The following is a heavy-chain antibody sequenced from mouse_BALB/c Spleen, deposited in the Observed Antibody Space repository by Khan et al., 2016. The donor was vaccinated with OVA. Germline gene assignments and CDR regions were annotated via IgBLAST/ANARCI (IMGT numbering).Heavy chain of an antibody. CDR2: INTYSRKP. J-gene: IGHJ4*01. Sequence: QIQLVQSGPELMQPGETVKISCTASGYTFTNYGMHWVQQAPGKGLKWMGWINTYSRKPTYADEFKGRFAISLDTFANTPSLQINNLKIEDMATYFCARGRKRRYSYLAMDDWGEGTSVTVSS. CDR3: ARGRKRRYSYLAMDD. CDR1: GYTFTNYG. V-gene: IGHV9-1*02. D-gene: IGHD2-10*01.